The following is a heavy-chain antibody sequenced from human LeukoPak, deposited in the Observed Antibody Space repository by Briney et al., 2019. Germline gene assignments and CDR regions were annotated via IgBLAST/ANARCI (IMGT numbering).Heavy chain of an antibody. CDR3: ARGEPGDSDAFDI. CDR1: GGSISSGDYY. CDR2: IYYSGTT. V-gene: IGHV4-30-4*08. J-gene: IGHJ3*02. Sequence: TLSLTCTVSGGSISSGDYYWSWIRQPPGKGLEWIGYIYYSGTTHYNPSLKSRLTISLDTSKNHFSLKLSSVTAADTAVYYCARGEPGDSDAFDIWGQGTMVTVSS. D-gene: IGHD2-21*02.